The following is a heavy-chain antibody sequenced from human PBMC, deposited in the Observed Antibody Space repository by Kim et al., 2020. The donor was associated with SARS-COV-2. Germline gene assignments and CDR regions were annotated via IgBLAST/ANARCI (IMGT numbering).Heavy chain of an antibody. Sequence: GGSLRLSCVASEFTFSTFWVTWVRQAPGKGLEWVARLKQDGSETYYADSVKGRFTVSTDNAKNSMHLQMNSLRVEDTAVYYCASGYYYGSGRLDVWGQGT. J-gene: IGHJ6*02. CDR2: LKQDGSET. D-gene: IGHD3-10*01. V-gene: IGHV3-7*01. CDR1: EFTFSTFW. CDR3: ASGYYYGSGRLDV.